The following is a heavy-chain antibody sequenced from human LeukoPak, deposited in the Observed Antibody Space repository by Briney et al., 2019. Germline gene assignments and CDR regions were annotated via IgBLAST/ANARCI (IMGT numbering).Heavy chain of an antibody. CDR3: ARSEYNYGADAFDI. CDR2: IYYSGST. V-gene: IGHV4-59*01. CDR1: GGSISSYY. D-gene: IGHD5-18*01. J-gene: IGHJ3*02. Sequence: SETLSLTCTVSGGSISSYYWSWIRQPPGKGLEWIGYIYYSGSTNYNPSLKSRVTISLDTSKNQFSLRLSSVTAADTAVYYCARSEYNYGADAFDIWGQGTMVTVSS.